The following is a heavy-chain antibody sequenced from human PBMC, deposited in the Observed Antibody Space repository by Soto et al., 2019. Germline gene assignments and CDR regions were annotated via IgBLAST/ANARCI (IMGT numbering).Heavy chain of an antibody. D-gene: IGHD3-3*01. J-gene: IGHJ5*02. CDR3: AKKGGGASIDFWRANWFDP. CDR1: GGMFSDYT. V-gene: IGHV1-69*06. CDR2: IIPIFGGP. Sequence: QVQLVQSGAVVKKPGSSVTVSCKASGGMFSDYTISWVRQAPGQGLEWMGGIIPIFGGPHYAQKFQGRVTITADKPTSAVYLERRALTSEERAVYYWAKKGGGASIDFWRANWFDPWGQGTLVTVSS.